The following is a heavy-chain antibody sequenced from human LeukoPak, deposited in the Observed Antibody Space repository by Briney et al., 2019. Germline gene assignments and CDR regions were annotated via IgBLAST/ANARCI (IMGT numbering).Heavy chain of an antibody. V-gene: IGHV3-48*04. D-gene: IGHD1-26*01. CDR2: ISSSSSTI. CDR3: ARDRGGSYSAIDY. Sequence: PGGSLRLSCAASGFTFSNYDMHWVRQAPGKGLEWVSFISSSSSTIYYADSVKGRFTISRDNAKNSLYLQMNSLRAEDTAVYYCARDRGGSYSAIDYWGQGTLVTVSS. J-gene: IGHJ4*02. CDR1: GFTFSNYD.